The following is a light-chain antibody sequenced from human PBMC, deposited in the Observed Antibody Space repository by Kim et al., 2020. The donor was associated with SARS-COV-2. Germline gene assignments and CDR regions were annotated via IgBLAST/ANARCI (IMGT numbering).Light chain of an antibody. CDR1: QCVSSY. CDR3: QQRSNWPPMYT. V-gene: IGKV3-11*01. CDR2: DAS. J-gene: IGKJ2*01. Sequence: SPGERATLSCRASQCVSSYLAWYQQKPGQAPRLLIYDASNRATGIPARFSGSGSGTDFTLTISSLEPEDFAVYYCQQRSNWPPMYTFGQGTKLEI.